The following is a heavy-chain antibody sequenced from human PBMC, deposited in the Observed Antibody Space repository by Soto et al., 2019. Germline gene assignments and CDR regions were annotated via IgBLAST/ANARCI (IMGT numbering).Heavy chain of an antibody. CDR1: GGSISSGDYY. D-gene: IGHD3-3*01. J-gene: IGHJ5*02. CDR3: ATQQAYYDFWSGYYSYNWFDP. CDR2: IYYSGST. Sequence: SETLSLTCTVSGGSISSGDYYWSWIRQPPGKGLEWIGYIYYSGSTYYNPSLKSRVTISVDTSKNQFSLKLSSVTAADTAVYYCATQQAYYDFWSGYYSYNWFDPWGQGSLVTGS. V-gene: IGHV4-30-4*01.